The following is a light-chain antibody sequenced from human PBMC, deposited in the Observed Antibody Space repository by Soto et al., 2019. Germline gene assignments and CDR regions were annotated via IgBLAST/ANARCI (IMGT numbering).Light chain of an antibody. Sequence: QLVLTQPPSVSGAPGQRVTISCTGSRSDIGAGYDVHWYQQLPGTAPKLLIYGNNNRPSGVPGRFSGSKSGTSASLAISGLQAEDEADYYCQSYGSNLVVFGGGTKLTVL. CDR3: QSYGSNLVV. J-gene: IGLJ2*01. CDR2: GNN. CDR1: RSDIGAGYD. V-gene: IGLV1-40*01.